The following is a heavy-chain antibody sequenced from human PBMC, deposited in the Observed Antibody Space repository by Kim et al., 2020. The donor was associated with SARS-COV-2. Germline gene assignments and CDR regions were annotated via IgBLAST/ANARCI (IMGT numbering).Heavy chain of an antibody. CDR2: INPNSGGT. CDR1: GYTFTGYY. V-gene: IGHV1-2*02. CDR3: ARAEKLERLNWFDP. J-gene: IGHJ5*02. Sequence: ASVKVSCKASGYTFTGYYMHWVRQALGQGLEWMGWINPNSGGTNYAQKFQGRVTMTRDTSISTAYMELSRLRSDDTAVYYCARAEKLERLNWFDPWGQGTLVTVSS. D-gene: IGHD1-1*01.